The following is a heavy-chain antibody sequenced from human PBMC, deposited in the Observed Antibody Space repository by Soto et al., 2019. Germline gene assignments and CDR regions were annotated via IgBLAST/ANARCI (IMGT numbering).Heavy chain of an antibody. CDR2: MNPNSGNT. CDR1: GYTFTSYD. D-gene: IGHD6-13*01. J-gene: IGHJ6*02. Sequence: AAVMFSFNASGYTFTSYDINWVRQATGQVLDCMGWMNPNSGNTGYAQKFQGRVTMTRNTSISTAYMELSSLRSEEKAVYYCARAGIAAAGYYYYGKDVWGQGTTVNVSS. V-gene: IGHV1-8*01. CDR3: ARAGIAAAGYYYYGKDV.